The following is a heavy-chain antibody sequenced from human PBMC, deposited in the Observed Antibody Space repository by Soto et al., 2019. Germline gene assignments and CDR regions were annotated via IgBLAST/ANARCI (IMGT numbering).Heavy chain of an antibody. CDR3: ARAGRAIFGVVMNENVYCFDY. J-gene: IGHJ4*02. CDR2: IIPIFGTA. Sequence: QVQLVQSGAEVKKPGSSVKVSCKASGGTFRSYVVSWVRQAPGQGLEWMGEIIPIFGTANYAQKFQGRVTITADESTSTVYMELSILRSADTALYYCARAGRAIFGVVMNENVYCFDYWGQGSLVTGSS. V-gene: IGHV1-69*01. D-gene: IGHD3-3*01. CDR1: GGTFRSYV.